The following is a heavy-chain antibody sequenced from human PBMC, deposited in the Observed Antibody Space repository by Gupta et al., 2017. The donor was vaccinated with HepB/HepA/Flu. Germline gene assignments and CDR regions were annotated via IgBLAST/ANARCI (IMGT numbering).Heavy chain of an antibody. V-gene: IGHV3-21*01. Sequence: EVQLVESGGGLVKPGGSLRLSCAASGFTFSSYRMTWVRQAPGKGLEWVSSISSSSSYIYYADSVKGRFTISIDNAKNSLYLQMNSLRAEDTAVYYCARGGVVVAAIDYWGQGTLVTVSS. D-gene: IGHD2-15*01. CDR2: ISSSSSYI. CDR3: ARGGVVVAAIDY. CDR1: GFTFSSYR. J-gene: IGHJ4*02.